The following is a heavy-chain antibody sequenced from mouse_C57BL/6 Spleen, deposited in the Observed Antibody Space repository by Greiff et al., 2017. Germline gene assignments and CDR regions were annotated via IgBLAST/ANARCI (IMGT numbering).Heavy chain of an antibody. CDR3: AICHLLWSFDY. Sequence: QVQLQQPGAELVKPGASVKVSCKASGYTFTSYWMHWVKQRPGKGLEWIGRIHPYDSDTNYNQKFKGKATLTVDKSSSTAYMQLSSLTSDDSAVYYCAICHLLWSFDYWGQGTTLTVSS. D-gene: IGHD2-1*01. V-gene: IGHV1-74*01. CDR2: IHPYDSDT. CDR1: GYTFTSYW. J-gene: IGHJ2*01.